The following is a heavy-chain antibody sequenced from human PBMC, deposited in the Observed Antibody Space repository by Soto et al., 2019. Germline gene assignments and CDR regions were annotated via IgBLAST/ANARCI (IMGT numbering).Heavy chain of an antibody. CDR2: IYYSGST. CDR1: GGSISSGDYY. CDR3: ARGPYYDFWSGYVISDYYFDY. Sequence: PSEPLSLTCTVSGGSISSGDYYRSWIRQPPGKGLEWIGYIYYSGSTYYNPSLKSRVTISVDTSKNQFSLKLSSVTAADTAVYYCARGPYYDFWSGYVISDYYFDYWGQGTLVTV. J-gene: IGHJ4*02. D-gene: IGHD3-3*01. V-gene: IGHV4-30-4*08.